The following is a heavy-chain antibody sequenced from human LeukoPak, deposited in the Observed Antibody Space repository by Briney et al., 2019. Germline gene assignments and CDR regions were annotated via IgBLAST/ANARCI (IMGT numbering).Heavy chain of an antibody. J-gene: IGHJ1*01. Sequence: GGSLRLSCAASGFSFSDTYMSWIRQAPGKGLEWIAYIATGGYTLDYADSVRGRFTVSRDNAKNSLYLQMNSLRVEDTAVYYCATSSFYGQLWGQGTLVAVSS. V-gene: IGHV3-11*01. D-gene: IGHD2/OR15-2a*01. CDR1: GFSFSDTY. CDR3: ATSSFYGQL. CDR2: IATGGYTL.